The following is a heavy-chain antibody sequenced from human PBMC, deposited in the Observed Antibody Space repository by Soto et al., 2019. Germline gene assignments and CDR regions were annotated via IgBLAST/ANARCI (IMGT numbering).Heavy chain of an antibody. V-gene: IGHV2-5*02. CDR2: IYWDDDK. Sequence: QITLKESGPTLVKPTQTLTLTCTFSGFSLSSTRMAVGWIRQPPGKALEWLALIYWDDDKRYSPFLKSRLTITNETSTNQTVLIMTNMVPVDTARYYCAHIAVAGLGYSLDYWGQGTLVTVSS. CDR3: AHIAVAGLGYSLDY. CDR1: GFSLSSTRMA. J-gene: IGHJ4*02. D-gene: IGHD6-19*01.